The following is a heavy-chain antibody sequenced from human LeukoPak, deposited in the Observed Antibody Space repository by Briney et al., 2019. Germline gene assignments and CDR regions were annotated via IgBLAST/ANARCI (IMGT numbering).Heavy chain of an antibody. J-gene: IGHJ4*02. CDR2: IKQDGSEK. CDR3: AREFIYSYGSKIDY. Sequence: GGSLRLSCAASGFTFSSYWMSWVRQAPGKGLEWVANIKQDGSEKYYVDSVKGRFTISRDNAKNSLYLQMNSLRAEDTAVYYCAREFIYSYGSKIDYWGQGTLVTVSS. D-gene: IGHD5-18*01. V-gene: IGHV3-7*01. CDR1: GFTFSSYW.